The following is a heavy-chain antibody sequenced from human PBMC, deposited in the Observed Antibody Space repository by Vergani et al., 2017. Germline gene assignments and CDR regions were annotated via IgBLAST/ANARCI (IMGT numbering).Heavy chain of an antibody. V-gene: IGHV2-5*01. J-gene: IGHJ5*02. D-gene: IGHD1-26*01. CDR3: AHIPWELLQST. CDR2: IYWNYDT. CDR1: GFSLSTRGVG. Sequence: QITLKESGPTLVKPTHTLTLPFTFPGFSLSTRGVGVGWIRQPPGKALEWLALIYWNYDTSYTLSLKSRLTITKATAKNQVVLTMTNMDPVETATYYCAHIPWELLQSTWGQGTLVTVSS.